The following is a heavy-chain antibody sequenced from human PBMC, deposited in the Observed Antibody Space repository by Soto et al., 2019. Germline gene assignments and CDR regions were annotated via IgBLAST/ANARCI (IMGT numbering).Heavy chain of an antibody. CDR3: AKTLRSKLTPFDY. CDR2: ISGTGGST. Sequence: GGSLRLSCAASGFIFTNYAMSWVRQAPGKGLEWVSTISGTGGSTYYADSVKGRFTISRDNSRNTLFLQMNSLRVDDTAVYYCAKTLRSKLTPFDYWGQGTLVTVS. V-gene: IGHV3-23*01. CDR1: GFIFTNYA. D-gene: IGHD3-9*01. J-gene: IGHJ4*02.